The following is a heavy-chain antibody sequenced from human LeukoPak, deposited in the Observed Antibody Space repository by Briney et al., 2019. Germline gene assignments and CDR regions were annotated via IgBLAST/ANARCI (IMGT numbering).Heavy chain of an antibody. V-gene: IGHV3-23*01. J-gene: IGHJ2*01. CDR2: ISGSGGNT. Sequence: GGSLRLSCAASGFTFSSHAMSWVRQAPGKGLEWVSAISGSGGNTYYADSVKGRFTISRDNSKNTLYLQMNSLRAEDTAIYSCAKDPGDYSNSSWYFDLWGRGTLVTVSS. CDR3: AKDPGDYSNSSWYFDL. CDR1: GFTFSSHA. D-gene: IGHD4-17*01.